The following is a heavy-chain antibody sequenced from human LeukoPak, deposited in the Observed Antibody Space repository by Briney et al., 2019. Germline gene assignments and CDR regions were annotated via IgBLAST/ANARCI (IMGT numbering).Heavy chain of an antibody. J-gene: IGHJ4*02. CDR1: GGSISNYY. Sequence: PSETLSLTCSVSGGSISNYYWTWIRQPPGKGLEWIGYIHYSGSTNYNPSLKSRVTISVDTSKNQFSLKLTSVTAADTAVYYCARGQPSSGKYYFDYWGQGNLVTVSS. V-gene: IGHV4-59*01. CDR2: IHYSGST. CDR3: ARGQPSSGKYYFDY. D-gene: IGHD1-26*01.